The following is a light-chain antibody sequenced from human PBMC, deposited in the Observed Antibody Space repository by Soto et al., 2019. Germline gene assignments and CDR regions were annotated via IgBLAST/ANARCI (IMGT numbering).Light chain of an antibody. J-gene: IGLJ3*02. CDR3: SSYAGSNLGV. Sequence: QSALTQSPSASGSPGQSVTISCTGTSSDVGNYKYVSRYQQHPGKAPKLMIYEVSKRPSGVPDRFSGSKSGNTASLTVSGLQVEDEADYYCSSYAGSNLGVFGGGTKLTVL. CDR1: SSDVGNYKY. V-gene: IGLV2-8*01. CDR2: EVS.